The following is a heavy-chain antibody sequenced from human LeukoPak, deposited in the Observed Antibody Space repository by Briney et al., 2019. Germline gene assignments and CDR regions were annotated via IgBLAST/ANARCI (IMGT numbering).Heavy chain of an antibody. CDR1: GFIFRDYA. J-gene: IGHJ4*02. D-gene: IGHD3-16*01. V-gene: IGHV3-23*01. Sequence: PGGSLRLSCVASGFIFRDYAMSWVRQAPAGGLEWVSSLRGDGKTFYTDSVKGRFTLSRDHSRNTVYLQLSNLRVEDTAVYYCAKASWVSSADAVLWGQGTLVTVS. CDR3: AKASWVSSADAVL. CDR2: LRGDGKT.